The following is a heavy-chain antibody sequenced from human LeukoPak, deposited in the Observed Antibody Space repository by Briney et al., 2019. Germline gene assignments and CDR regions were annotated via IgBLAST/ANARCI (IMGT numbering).Heavy chain of an antibody. Sequence: SETLSLTCTVSGGSISSYYWSWIRQPPGKGLEWIGYIYYSGSTNYNPSLKSRVTISVDTSKNQFSLKLSSVTAADTAVYYCARWYRVWFDPWGQGTLVTVSS. CDR1: GGSISSYY. J-gene: IGHJ5*02. D-gene: IGHD6-13*01. CDR2: IYYSGST. V-gene: IGHV4-59*12. CDR3: ARWYRVWFDP.